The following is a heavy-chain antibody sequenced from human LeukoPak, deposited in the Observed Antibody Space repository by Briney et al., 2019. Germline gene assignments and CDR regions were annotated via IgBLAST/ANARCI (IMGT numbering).Heavy chain of an antibody. V-gene: IGHV3-7*01. CDR3: ARVMVDQDAFDI. CDR1: GFNFGEFW. J-gene: IGHJ3*02. CDR2: IKEDGSEK. D-gene: IGHD2-15*01. Sequence: GGSLRLSCEASGFNFGEFWMAWVRQTPGKGLEWVADIKEDGSEKFYVDSVKGRFTISRDNAKNSLYLQMNSLRAEDTAVYYCARVMVDQDAFDIWGQGTMVTVSS.